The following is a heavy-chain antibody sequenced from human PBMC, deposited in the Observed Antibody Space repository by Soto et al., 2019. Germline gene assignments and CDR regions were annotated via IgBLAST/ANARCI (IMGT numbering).Heavy chain of an antibody. CDR2: MDPNSGNK. J-gene: IGHJ4*02. CDR3: ARGSYDGSGYYPLDY. CDR1: GYTFSTYE. D-gene: IGHD3-22*01. V-gene: IGHV1-8*01. Sequence: QVQLVQSGPEVRKPGASVKVSCKASGYTFSTYEIYWVRQATGQGLEWMGWMDPNSGNKGYAQKFRGRFTMTRDTSINTAYMELNSLTSEDTAVYFCARGSYDGSGYYPLDYWGQGTLVTVTS.